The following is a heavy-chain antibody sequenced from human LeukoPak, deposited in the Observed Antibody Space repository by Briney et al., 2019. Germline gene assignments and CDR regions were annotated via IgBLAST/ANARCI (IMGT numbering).Heavy chain of an antibody. V-gene: IGHV3-53*01. CDR1: GFTVSSNY. CDR2: IYSGGST. CDR3: ARMNLGATTGFDY. J-gene: IGHJ4*02. Sequence: GGSLRLSCAASGFTVSSNYMSWVRQAPGKGLEWVSVIYSGGSTYYADSMKGRFTISRDNSKNTLYLQMNSLRAEDTAVYYCARMNLGATTGFDYWGQGTLVTVSS. D-gene: IGHD1-26*01.